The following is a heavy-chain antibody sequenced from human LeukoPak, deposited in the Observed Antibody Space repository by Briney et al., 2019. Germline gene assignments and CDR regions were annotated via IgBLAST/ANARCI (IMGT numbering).Heavy chain of an antibody. CDR3: ANKLSYSSGWF. V-gene: IGHV3-30*18. Sequence: GRSLRLSCAASGFTFSSYGMHWVRQDPGKGLEWVAVISYDGSNKYYADSVKGRFTISRDNSKNTVYLQMNSLRTEDTAVYYCANKLSYSSGWFWGQGTPVTVSS. D-gene: IGHD6-19*01. CDR1: GFTFSSYG. J-gene: IGHJ4*02. CDR2: ISYDGSNK.